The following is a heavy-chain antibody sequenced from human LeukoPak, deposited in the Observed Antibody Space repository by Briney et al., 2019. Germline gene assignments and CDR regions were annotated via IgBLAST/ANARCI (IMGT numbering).Heavy chain of an antibody. CDR1: GYSISSGYY. V-gene: IGHV4-38-2*01. D-gene: IGHD4-11*01. J-gene: IGHJ4*02. CDR2: IYHSGST. Sequence: SETLSLTCAVSGYSISSGYYWGWIRQPPGEGLEWIGSIYHSGSTYYNPSLKSRVTISVDTSKNQFSLKLSSVTAADTAVYYCARHDYLDRPGREYYFEYWGQGTLVTVSS. CDR3: ARHDYLDRPGREYYFEY.